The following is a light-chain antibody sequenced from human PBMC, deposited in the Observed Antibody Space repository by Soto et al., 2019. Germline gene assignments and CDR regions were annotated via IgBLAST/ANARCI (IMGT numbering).Light chain of an antibody. CDR1: SSDVGGYNY. Sequence: QSALTQPASVSGSPGQSITISCTGSSSDVGGYNYLSWYQQHPGKAPKLMIYDVSNRPSGVSNRFSGSKSGNTASLTISGLQAEDEAYYYCSSYTSSSAYVFGTGTKLTVL. CDR2: DVS. CDR3: SSYTSSSAYV. J-gene: IGLJ1*01. V-gene: IGLV2-14*01.